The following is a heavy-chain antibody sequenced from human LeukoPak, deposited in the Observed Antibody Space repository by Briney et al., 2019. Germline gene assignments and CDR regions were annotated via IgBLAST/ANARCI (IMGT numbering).Heavy chain of an antibody. V-gene: IGHV3-30*19. CDR3: ATRTSGAFDF. J-gene: IGHJ3*01. D-gene: IGHD2-2*01. CDR1: RFTFRNYG. Sequence: GGSLRLSCAASRFTFRNYGMQWVRQAPGKGLEWVALISDDGSNKYYTNSVKGRFTISRDNSKNTLYLQMNGLRAEDTAVYYCATRTSGAFDFWGQGTMVIVS. CDR2: ISDDGSNK.